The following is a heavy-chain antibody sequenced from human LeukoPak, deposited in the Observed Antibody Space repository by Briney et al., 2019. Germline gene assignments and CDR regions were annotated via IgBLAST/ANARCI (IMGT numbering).Heavy chain of an antibody. V-gene: IGHV4-59*01. CDR1: GGSISSYY. Sequence: SETLSLTCTVSGGSISSYYWSWLRQPPGKGLEWIGYIYYSGSTNYNPSLKSRVTISVDTSKNQFSLKLSSVTAADTAVYYCARGPYGDYERLGYGFDYWGQGTLVTVSS. CDR3: ARGPYGDYERLGYGFDY. CDR2: IYYSGST. J-gene: IGHJ4*02. D-gene: IGHD4-17*01.